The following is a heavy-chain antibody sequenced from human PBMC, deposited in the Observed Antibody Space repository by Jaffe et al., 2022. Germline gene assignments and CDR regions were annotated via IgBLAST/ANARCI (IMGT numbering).Heavy chain of an antibody. J-gene: IGHJ4*02. V-gene: IGHV3-30*02. CDR2: IRYDGSNK. D-gene: IGHD3-10*01. CDR1: GFTFSSYG. Sequence: QVQLVESGGGVVQPGGSLRLSCAASGFTFSSYGMHWVRQAPGKGLEWVAFIRYDGSNKYYADSVKGRFTISRDNSKNTLYLQMNSLRAEDTAVYYCAKDLPNRITMVRGVITNDYWGQGTLVTVSS. CDR3: AKDLPNRITMVRGVITNDY.